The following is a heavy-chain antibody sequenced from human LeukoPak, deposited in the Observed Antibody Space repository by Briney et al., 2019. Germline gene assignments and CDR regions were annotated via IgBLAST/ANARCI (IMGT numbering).Heavy chain of an antibody. J-gene: IGHJ3*02. CDR2: ISGSGGST. D-gene: IGHD3-22*01. V-gene: IGHV3-23*01. CDR1: GFTFSSYA. CDR3: AKDPDYYTRYYYYDSSGDAFDI. Sequence: SGGSLRLSCAASGFTFSSYAMSWVRQAPGKGLEWVSAISGSGGSTYYADSVKGRFTISRDNSKNTLYLQMNSLRAEDTAVYYCAKDPDYYTRYYYYDSSGDAFDIWGQGTMVTVSS.